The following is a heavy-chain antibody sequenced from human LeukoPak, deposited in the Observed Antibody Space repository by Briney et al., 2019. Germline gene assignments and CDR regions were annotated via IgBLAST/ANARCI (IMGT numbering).Heavy chain of an antibody. Sequence: GGSLRLSCAASGFTFSSYWMHWVRQAPGKGLVWVSRINTDGSSTSYADSVKGRFTISRDNAKNTLYLQMNSLRAEDTAVYYCARDGMVASVDYWGQGTLVTVSS. CDR2: INTDGSST. D-gene: IGHD2-15*01. CDR3: ARDGMVASVDY. V-gene: IGHV3-74*01. CDR1: GFTFSSYW. J-gene: IGHJ4*02.